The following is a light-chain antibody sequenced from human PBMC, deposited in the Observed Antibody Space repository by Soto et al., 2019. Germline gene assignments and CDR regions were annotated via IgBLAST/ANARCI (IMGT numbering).Light chain of an antibody. CDR3: QQYGSSPRT. CDR1: QSVSSSY. Sequence: EIVLTQSPGTLSLSPXEXXXXXXXXSQSVSSSYLAWYQQKPGQAPRLLIYGASSRATGIPDRSSGSGSGTDFTLTISRLEPEDFAVYYCQQYGSSPRTFGQGTKVDIK. V-gene: IGKV3-20*01. CDR2: GAS. J-gene: IGKJ1*01.